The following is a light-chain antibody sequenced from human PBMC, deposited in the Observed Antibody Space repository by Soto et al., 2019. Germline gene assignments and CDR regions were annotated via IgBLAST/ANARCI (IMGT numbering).Light chain of an antibody. CDR2: DAS. J-gene: IGKJ5*01. CDR1: QDIDRA. CDR3: QQFKNYQGT. Sequence: AIQLTQSPSSLSASVGDRVTIICRASQDIDRALAWYQQKPGEAPKLLIFDASSLEKGVPSRFSGSGSGTYFTLSISSLQPEDFATYYCQQFKNYQGTFGQGTRLEIK. V-gene: IGKV1D-13*01.